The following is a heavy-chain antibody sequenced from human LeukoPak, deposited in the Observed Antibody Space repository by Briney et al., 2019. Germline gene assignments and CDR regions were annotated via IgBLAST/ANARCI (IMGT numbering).Heavy chain of an antibody. CDR2: ISHRGTT. V-gene: IGHV4-38-2*02. Sequence: PSETLSLTCTVSGSSISSCYFGAWIRQPLGKGLEGIATISHRGTTYYNPSLKSRDAISAGPSQNQHSLRLNSVTVADTAVYYCARVNTAMATCDYWGQGTPVTVSS. D-gene: IGHD5-18*01. CDR1: GSSISSCYF. J-gene: IGHJ4*02. CDR3: ARVNTAMATCDY.